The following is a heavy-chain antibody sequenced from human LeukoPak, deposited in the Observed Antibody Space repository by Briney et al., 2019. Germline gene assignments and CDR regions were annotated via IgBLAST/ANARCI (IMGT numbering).Heavy chain of an antibody. CDR3: ARDQRYCSSSSCPWGPFDY. V-gene: IGHV3-7*05. CDR2: IKQDGSEK. Sequence: GGSLRLSCAASGFTFSSYWMSWVRQAPGKGLEWEANIKQDGSEKYYVDSVKGRFTISRDNAKNSLYLQMNSLRAEDTAVYYCARDQRYCSSSSCPWGPFDYWGQGTLVTVSS. CDR1: GFTFSSYW. D-gene: IGHD2-2*01. J-gene: IGHJ4*02.